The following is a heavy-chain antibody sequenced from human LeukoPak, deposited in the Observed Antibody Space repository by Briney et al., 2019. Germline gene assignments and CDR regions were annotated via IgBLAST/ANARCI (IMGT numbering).Heavy chain of an antibody. CDR1: GGSVNGYY. Sequence: SETLSLTCAVYGGSVNGYYWTWIRQPPGKGLEWIGEINPSVNSNDNSSFKSRVTISVDTSKNQFSLKVGSATAADTAVYYCARGRFSASGLEDYWYFDLWGRGTLVTVSS. CDR2: INPSVNS. CDR3: ARGRFSASGLEDYWYFDL. J-gene: IGHJ2*01. D-gene: IGHD5-12*01. V-gene: IGHV4-34*01.